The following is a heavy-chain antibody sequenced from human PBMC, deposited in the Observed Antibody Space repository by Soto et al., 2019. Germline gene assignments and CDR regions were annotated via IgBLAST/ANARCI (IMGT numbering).Heavy chain of an antibody. V-gene: IGHV3-21*01. CDR3: ARGPPKIAAGTGKAHFDY. CDR1: GFTFSSYS. D-gene: IGHD6-13*01. CDR2: ISSGSKYI. J-gene: IGHJ4*02. Sequence: GGSLRLSCAASGFTFSSYSRNWVHQAPGKGLEWVSSISSGSKYIFYADSEKGRFTVSRDNAKNLLYLQMNSLRAEDTAVYYCARGPPKIAAGTGKAHFDYWGQGTPVTVSS.